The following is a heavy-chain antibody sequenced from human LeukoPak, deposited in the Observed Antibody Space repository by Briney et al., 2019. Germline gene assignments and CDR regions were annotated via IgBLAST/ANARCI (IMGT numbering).Heavy chain of an antibody. CDR2: IYYSGST. CDR1: GGSISSYY. CDR3: ARAPYCSSTSCYPFDY. V-gene: IGHV4-59*01. J-gene: IGHJ4*02. D-gene: IGHD2-2*01. Sequence: SETLSLTCTVSGGSISSYYWSWIRQPPGKGLEWIGYIYYSGSTNYNPSLKSRVTISVDTSKSQFSLKLSSVTAADTAVYYCARAPYCSSTSCYPFDYWGQGTLVTVSS.